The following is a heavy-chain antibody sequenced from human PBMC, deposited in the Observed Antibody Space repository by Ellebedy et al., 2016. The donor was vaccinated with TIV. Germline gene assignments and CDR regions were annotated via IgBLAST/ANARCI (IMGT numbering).Heavy chain of an antibody. CDR1: GYTFTSYG. CDR2: ISAYNGNT. J-gene: IGHJ5*02. D-gene: IGHD3-3*01. V-gene: IGHV1-18*01. CDR3: ARDLRGASSAYDFWSGYYWGNNWFDP. Sequence: ASVKVSXXASGYTFTSYGISWVRQAPGQGLEWMGWISAYNGNTNYAQKLQGRVTMTTDTSTSTAYMELRSLRSDDTAVYYCARDLRGASSAYDFWSGYYWGNNWFDPWGQGTLVTVSS.